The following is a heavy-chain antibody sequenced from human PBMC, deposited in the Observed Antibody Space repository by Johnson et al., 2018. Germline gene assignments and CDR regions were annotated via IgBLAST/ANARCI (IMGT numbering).Heavy chain of an antibody. D-gene: IGHD5-12*01. Sequence: EVQLGETGGGLVQPGGSLRLSCTASGFTFSNSAMSWVRQAPGKGLEWVSGISGSGGSTYYAASVKGRFTLSRDNSKNTLYLHMTRLSADDTAVYHGAKDGVVPGVVATIPRLGSDYGGQGTLVTVSS. V-gene: IGHV3-23*04. CDR2: ISGSGGST. J-gene: IGHJ4*02. CDR1: GFTFSNSA. CDR3: AKDGVVPGVVATIPRLGSDY.